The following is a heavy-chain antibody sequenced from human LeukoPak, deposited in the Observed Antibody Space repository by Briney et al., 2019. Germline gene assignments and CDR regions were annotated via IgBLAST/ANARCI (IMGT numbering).Heavy chain of an antibody. CDR2: INPKSGDT. V-gene: IGHV1-2*02. Sequence: ASVKVSCTASGYTFTGYYMHWVRQAPGQGLEWMGWINPKSGDTNSAQNFQGRVTMTRDTFINTVYMQLHRLRFDDTAVYYCARDGPGQKSNFDFWGQGTLVTVSS. CDR3: ARDGPGQKSNFDF. J-gene: IGHJ4*02. CDR1: GYTFTGYY.